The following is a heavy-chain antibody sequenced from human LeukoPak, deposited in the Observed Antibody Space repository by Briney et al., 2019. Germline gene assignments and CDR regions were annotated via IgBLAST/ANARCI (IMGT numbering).Heavy chain of an antibody. CDR1: GFTFSSYA. D-gene: IGHD6-19*01. Sequence: PGGSLRLSCAASGFTFSSYAMRWVRQAPRKGLVWVSRISNNGGTTNYADSVKGRFTISRDNALNTLYLQMNSLRAEDTAMYYWARVAVAGRVGWGQGTPVTVSS. CDR2: ISNNGGTT. V-gene: IGHV3-74*01. CDR3: ARVAVAGRVG. J-gene: IGHJ4*03.